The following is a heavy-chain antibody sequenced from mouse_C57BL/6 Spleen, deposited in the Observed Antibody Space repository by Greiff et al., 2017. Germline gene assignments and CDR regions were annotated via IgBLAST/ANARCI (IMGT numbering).Heavy chain of an antibody. Sequence: DVMLVESGGGLVQPGGSLKLSCAASGFTFSDYGMAWVRQAPRKGPEWVAFISNLAYSIYYADTVTGRFTISRENAKNTLYREMSSLRSEDTAMYYWARRGYSKGAMDYWGQGTSVTVSS. V-gene: IGHV5-15*04. CDR2: ISNLAYSI. J-gene: IGHJ4*01. D-gene: IGHD2-5*01. CDR1: GFTFSDYG. CDR3: ARRGYSKGAMDY.